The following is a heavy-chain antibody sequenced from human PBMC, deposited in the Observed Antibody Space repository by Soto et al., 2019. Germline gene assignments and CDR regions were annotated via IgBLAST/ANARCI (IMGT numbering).Heavy chain of an antibody. J-gene: IGHJ6*03. CDR3: AKDASDCSSTSCSSYYYYYMEV. Sequence: GGSLRLSCAASGFTFDDYAMHWVRQAPGKGLEWVSGISWNSGSIGYADSVKGRFTISRDNAKNSLYLQMNSLRAEDTALYYCAKDASDCSSTSCSSYYYYYMEVWGKGTTVTVSS. CDR1: GFTFDDYA. CDR2: ISWNSGSI. D-gene: IGHD2-2*01. V-gene: IGHV3-9*01.